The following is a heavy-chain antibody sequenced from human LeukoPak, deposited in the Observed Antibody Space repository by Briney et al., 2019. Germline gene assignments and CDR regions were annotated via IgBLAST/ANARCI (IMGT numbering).Heavy chain of an antibody. CDR1: GGSISSYY. V-gene: IGHV4-59*01. Sequence: SETLSLTCTVSGGSISSYYWSWIRQPPGKGLEWTGYIYYSGSTNYNPSLKSRVTISVDTSKNQFSLKLSSVTAADTAVYYCARHAGSSPFDYWGQGTLVTVSS. J-gene: IGHJ4*02. D-gene: IGHD6-6*01. CDR3: ARHAGSSPFDY. CDR2: IYYSGST.